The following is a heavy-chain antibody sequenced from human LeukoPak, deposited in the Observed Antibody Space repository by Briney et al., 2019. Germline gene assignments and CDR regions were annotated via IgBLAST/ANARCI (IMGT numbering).Heavy chain of an antibody. CDR2: ISGSGGST. J-gene: IGHJ3*02. CDR1: GFTFSSYA. D-gene: IGHD3-22*01. CDR3: ARVRRYYDSSGPDAFDI. Sequence: QPGGSLRLSCSASGFTFSSYAMSWVRQAPGKGLEWVSPISGSGGSTYYADSVKGRFTISRDNSKNTLYLQMNSLRAEDTAVYYCARVRRYYDSSGPDAFDIWGQGTMVTVSS. V-gene: IGHV3-23*01.